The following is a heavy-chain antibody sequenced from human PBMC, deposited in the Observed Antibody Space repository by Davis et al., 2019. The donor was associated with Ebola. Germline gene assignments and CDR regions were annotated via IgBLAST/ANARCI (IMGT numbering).Heavy chain of an antibody. CDR1: GFTLSNYA. V-gene: IGHV3-30*14. CDR2: ISYDGSDE. CDR3: VKDRFTVVVVHGGFDY. J-gene: IGHJ4*02. Sequence: GESLKISCVASGFTLSNYAMHWVRQAPGKGLEWVAVISYDGSDEYYADSVKGRFTISRDNSKDTLYLQMRSLRTEDTAVYYCVKDRFTVVVVHGGFDYWGQGTLVTVSS. D-gene: IGHD2-15*01.